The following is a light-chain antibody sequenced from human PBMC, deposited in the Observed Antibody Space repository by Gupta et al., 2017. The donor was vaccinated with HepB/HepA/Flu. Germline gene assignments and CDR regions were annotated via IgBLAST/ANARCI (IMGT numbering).Light chain of an antibody. V-gene: IGLV2-18*02. CDR3: SSYTGSNTLLV. CDR2: DVS. J-gene: IGLJ2*01. Sequence: HSALTQPPAVSRSPGQSVTISCTVTSSDVGSFNRVSWYQQPPGTAPKLMIYDVSNRPSGVPDRFSGSKSGNTASLTISGLQAEDEADYYCSSYTGSNTLLVFGGGTKLTVL. CDR1: SSDVGSFNR.